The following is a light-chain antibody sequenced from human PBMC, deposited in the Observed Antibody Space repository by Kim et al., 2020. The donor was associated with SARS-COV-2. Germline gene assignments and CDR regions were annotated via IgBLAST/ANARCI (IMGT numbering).Light chain of an antibody. CDR1: QGISSA. V-gene: IGKV1D-13*01. CDR3: QHFNNYPV. CDR2: DAS. J-gene: IGKJ3*01. Sequence: AIQLTQSPSSLSASVGDRVSITCRASQGISSALAWYQQKPGKAPKLLIYDASSLKTGVPSRFSGSGSGTDFTLTISSLQPEDFATYYCQHFNNYPVFGPGTKVDIK.